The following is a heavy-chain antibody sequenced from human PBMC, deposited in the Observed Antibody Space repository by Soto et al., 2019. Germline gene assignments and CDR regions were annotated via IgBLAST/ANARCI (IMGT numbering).Heavy chain of an antibody. J-gene: IGHJ4*02. CDR3: ARGEQRYSGYDSGTVDY. CDR1: GYTFTGYY. D-gene: IGHD5-12*01. Sequence: ASVKVSCKASGYTFTGYYMHWVRQAPGQGLEWMGWINPNSGGTNYAQKFQGWVTMTRDTSISTAYMELSRLRSDDTAVYYCARGEQRYSGYDSGTVDYKGQGTPVTVSS. CDR2: INPNSGGT. V-gene: IGHV1-2*04.